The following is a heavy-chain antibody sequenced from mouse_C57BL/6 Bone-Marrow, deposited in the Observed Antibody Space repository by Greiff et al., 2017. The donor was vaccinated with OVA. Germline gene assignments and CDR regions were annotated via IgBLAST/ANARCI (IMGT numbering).Heavy chain of an antibody. V-gene: IGHV1-26*01. D-gene: IGHD2-3*01. CDR2: INPNNGGT. J-gene: IGHJ4*01. CDR3: ARWLLPLGDY. Sequence: VQLQQSGPELVKPGASVKISCKASGYTFTDYYMNWVKQSHGKSLEWIGDINPNNGGTSYNQKFKGKATLTVDKSSSTAYMELRSPTSEDSAVYYCARWLLPLGDYWGQGTSVTVSS. CDR1: GYTFTDYY.